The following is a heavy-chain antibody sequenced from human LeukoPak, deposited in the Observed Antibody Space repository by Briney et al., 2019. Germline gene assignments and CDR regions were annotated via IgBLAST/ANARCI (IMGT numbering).Heavy chain of an antibody. CDR2: IYSGGST. CDR1: EFSVGSNY. CDR3: AKGIVVVISGNAFDI. V-gene: IGHV3-66*01. Sequence: PTGGSLRLSCAASEFSVGSNYMTWVRQAPGKGLEWVSLIYSGGSTYYADSVKGRFTISRDNSKNTLYLQMNSLRAEDTAVYYCAKGIVVVISGNAFDIWGQGTMVTVSS. J-gene: IGHJ3*02. D-gene: IGHD3-22*01.